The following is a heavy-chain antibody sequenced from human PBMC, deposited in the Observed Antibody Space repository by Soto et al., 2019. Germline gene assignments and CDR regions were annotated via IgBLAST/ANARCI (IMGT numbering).Heavy chain of an antibody. CDR3: ARGGGYYSFDY. V-gene: IGHV4-30-2*06. CDR2: ISHLENT. CDR1: GASISYGGFS. D-gene: IGHD2-15*01. Sequence: PSETLSITCTVSGASISYGGFSWIWIRQSPGKGLEWIGYISHLENTYFHPSFKSRLTMSIDRRRNQFSLNLSSVTAADMAVYYCARGGGYYSFDYWGQGVLVIVSS. J-gene: IGHJ4*02.